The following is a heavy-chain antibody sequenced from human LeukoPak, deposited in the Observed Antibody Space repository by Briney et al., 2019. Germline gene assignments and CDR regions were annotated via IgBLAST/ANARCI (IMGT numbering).Heavy chain of an antibody. V-gene: IGHV4-34*01. Sequence: SETLSLTCAVYGGSFSGYYWSSIRQPPGKGLEWIGEINNRGRTNYNPALKSRVTISVGTAKNQFSLKLSSVTAAETAVYYCARLGYSYGFLPAREAFDIWGQGTMVTVSS. CDR1: GGSFSGYY. CDR2: INNRGRT. D-gene: IGHD5-18*01. J-gene: IGHJ3*02. CDR3: ARLGYSYGFLPAREAFDI.